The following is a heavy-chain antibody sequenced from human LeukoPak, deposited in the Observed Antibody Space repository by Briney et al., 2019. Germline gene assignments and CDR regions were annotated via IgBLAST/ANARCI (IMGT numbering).Heavy chain of an antibody. D-gene: IGHD2-15*01. V-gene: IGHV5-10-1*01. Sequence: GESLMISCKGSGYSFTSYWISWVRQMPGKGLEWMGSIDPSDSYTNYSPSFQGHVTISADKSISAAYLHWSSLKASDTAMYYCARHGPFDRYCSGGSCYLFGYWGQGTLVTVSS. CDR1: GYSFTSYW. J-gene: IGHJ4*02. CDR2: IDPSDSYT. CDR3: ARHGPFDRYCSGGSCYLFGY.